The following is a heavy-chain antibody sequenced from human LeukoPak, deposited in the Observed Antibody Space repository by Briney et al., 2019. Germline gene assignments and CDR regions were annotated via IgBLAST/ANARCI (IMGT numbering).Heavy chain of an antibody. J-gene: IGHJ3*02. Sequence: ASVKVSCKASGYTFTSYGISWVRQAPGQGLEWMGWISAYNGNTSYAQKLQGRVTMTTDTSTSTAYMELRSLRSDDTAVYYCARVLYYYDSSGLNAFDIWGHGTMVTVSS. CDR2: ISAYNGNT. CDR1: GYTFTSYG. CDR3: ARVLYYYDSSGLNAFDI. V-gene: IGHV1-18*01. D-gene: IGHD3-22*01.